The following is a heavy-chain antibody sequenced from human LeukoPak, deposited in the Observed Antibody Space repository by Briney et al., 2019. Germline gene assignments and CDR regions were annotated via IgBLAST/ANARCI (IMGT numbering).Heavy chain of an antibody. Sequence: SETLSLTCTVSGGSISSYYWSWIRQPPRQGLEWIGYIYYSGSTNYNPSLKSRVTISVDTSKNQFSLKLSSVTAADTAVYYCAREFRDPQTDYYYGMDVWGQGTTVTVSS. CDR1: GGSISSYY. CDR2: IYYSGST. J-gene: IGHJ6*02. CDR3: AREFRDPQTDYYYGMDV. V-gene: IGHV4-59*01.